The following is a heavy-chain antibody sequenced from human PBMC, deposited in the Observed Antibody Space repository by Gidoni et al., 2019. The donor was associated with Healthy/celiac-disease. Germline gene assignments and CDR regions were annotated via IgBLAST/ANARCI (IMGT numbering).Heavy chain of an antibody. CDR1: GYSISSGYY. D-gene: IGHD1-26*01. J-gene: IGHJ4*02. CDR2: IYHSGST. Sequence: QVQLQESGPGLVKPSETLSLTCAVSGYSISSGYYWGWIRQPPGKGLEWSGSIYHSGSTYYNPSLKSRVTISVDTSKNQFSLKLSSVTAADTAVYYCARDEASGSYVRNWGQGTLVTVSS. V-gene: IGHV4-38-2*02. CDR3: ARDEASGSYVRN.